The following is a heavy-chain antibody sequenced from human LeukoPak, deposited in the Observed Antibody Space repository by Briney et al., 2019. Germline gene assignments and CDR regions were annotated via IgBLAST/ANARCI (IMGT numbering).Heavy chain of an antibody. V-gene: IGHV3-48*03. CDR1: GFTFSSYE. CDR3: AKDFSVYYYDSRVLDY. CDR2: ISSSGSTI. J-gene: IGHJ4*02. D-gene: IGHD3-22*01. Sequence: GGSLRLSCAASGFTFSSYEMTWVRQAPGKGLEWVSYISSSGSTIYYADSVKGRFTISRDNAKNSLYLQMNSLRAEDTAVYYCAKDFSVYYYDSRVLDYWSQGTLVTVSS.